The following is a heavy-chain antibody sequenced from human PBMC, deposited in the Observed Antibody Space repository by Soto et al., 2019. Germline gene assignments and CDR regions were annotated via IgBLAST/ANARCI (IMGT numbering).Heavy chain of an antibody. CDR2: IYYSGST. D-gene: IGHD3-16*02. CDR3: AKGSLLTFGGVIPIDY. CDR1: GGSISSGGYY. J-gene: IGHJ4*02. V-gene: IGHV4-31*03. Sequence: SETLSLTCTVSGGSISSGGYYWNWIRQHPGKGLEWIGYIYYSGSTYYNPSLKSRVTISVDTSKNQFSLKLSSVTAEDTAVYYCAKGSLLTFGGVIPIDYWGQGTLVTVSS.